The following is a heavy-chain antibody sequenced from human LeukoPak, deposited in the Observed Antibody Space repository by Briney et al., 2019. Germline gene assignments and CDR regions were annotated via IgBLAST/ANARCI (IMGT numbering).Heavy chain of an antibody. CDR2: ISSSGSTI. Sequence: GPLRLSSAASGFPFSTYIMNWVRRPPGKGLEWVSSISSSGSTIYYADSGKRRFTISRDNAKNSLYLQMNSLRAEDTAVYYCAELGITMIGGVWGKGTTVTISS. D-gene: IGHD3-10*02. V-gene: IGHV3-48*04. CDR3: AELGITMIGGV. J-gene: IGHJ6*04. CDR1: GFPFSTYI.